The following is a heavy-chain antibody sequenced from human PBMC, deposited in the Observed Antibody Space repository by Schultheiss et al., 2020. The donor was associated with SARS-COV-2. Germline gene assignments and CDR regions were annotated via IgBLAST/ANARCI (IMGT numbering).Heavy chain of an antibody. V-gene: IGHV1-18*04. Sequence: ASVKVSCKASGYTFTSYGISWVRQAPGQGLEWMGWISAYNGNTNYAQNLQGRVTMTTDTSTSTAYMELRSLRSDDTAVYYCARALYSQYNMDVWGQGTTVTVSS. D-gene: IGHD2-21*01. CDR3: ARALYSQYNMDV. CDR2: ISAYNGNT. CDR1: GYTFTSYG. J-gene: IGHJ6*02.